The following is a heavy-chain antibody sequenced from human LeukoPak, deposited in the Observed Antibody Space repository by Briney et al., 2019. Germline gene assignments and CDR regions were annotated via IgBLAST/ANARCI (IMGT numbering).Heavy chain of an antibody. CDR3: AREAVEMATKGDY. Sequence: SQTLSLTCTVSGGSISSGSYYWSWIRQPAGKGLEWIGRIYTSGSTNYNPSLKSRVTISVDTSKNQFSLKLSSVTAAGTAVYYCAREAVEMATKGDYWGQGTLVTVSS. V-gene: IGHV4-61*02. J-gene: IGHJ4*02. CDR2: IYTSGST. D-gene: IGHD5-24*01. CDR1: GGSISSGSYY.